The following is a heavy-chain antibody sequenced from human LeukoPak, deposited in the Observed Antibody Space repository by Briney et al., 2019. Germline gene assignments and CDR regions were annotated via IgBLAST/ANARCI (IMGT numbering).Heavy chain of an antibody. D-gene: IGHD1-1*01. Sequence: PKASVKVSCKASGGTFSSYAISWVRQAPGQGLEWMGGIIPIFGTANYAQKFQGRVTMTRDTSISTAYMDLSRLRSDDTAVYYCARDKQLDWAHYYYYYMDVWGKGTTVTVSS. V-gene: IGHV1-69*05. CDR2: IIPIFGTA. CDR1: GGTFSSYA. J-gene: IGHJ6*03. CDR3: ARDKQLDWAHYYYYYMDV.